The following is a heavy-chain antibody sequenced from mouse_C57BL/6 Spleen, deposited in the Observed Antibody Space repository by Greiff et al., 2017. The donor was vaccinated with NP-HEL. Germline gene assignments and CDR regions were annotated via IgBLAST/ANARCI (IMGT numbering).Heavy chain of an antibody. CDR1: GYTFTDYY. Sequence: VQLQQSGPELVKPGASVKISCKASGYTFTDYYMNWVKQSHGKSLEWIGDINPNNGGTSYNQKFKGKATLTVDKSSSTAYMELRSLTSEDSAVYYCAREGDYGSEAMDYWGQGTSVTVSS. CDR3: AREGDYGSEAMDY. V-gene: IGHV1-26*01. J-gene: IGHJ4*01. D-gene: IGHD1-1*01. CDR2: INPNNGGT.